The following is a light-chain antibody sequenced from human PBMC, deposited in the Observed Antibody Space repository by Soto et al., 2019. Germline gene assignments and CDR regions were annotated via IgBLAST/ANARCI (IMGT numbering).Light chain of an antibody. J-gene: IGKJ1*01. V-gene: IGKV1-5*03. CDR3: QEYYSYWT. CDR2: RAS. CDR1: QSTNNL. Sequence: DIQMTQSPSTLSASVGDKVTITCRASQSTNNLLAWYQQKPGKAPNLLIYRASILEGEVSSRFSGSGSGTEFTRTISSLKPDDFAPYYCQEYYSYWTFGQGTKVESK.